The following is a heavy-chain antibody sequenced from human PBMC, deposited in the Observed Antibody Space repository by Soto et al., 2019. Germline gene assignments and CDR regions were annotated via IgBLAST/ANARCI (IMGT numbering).Heavy chain of an antibody. V-gene: IGHV3-23*01. CDR3: ARPGYSSGWYARAGFDY. D-gene: IGHD6-19*01. J-gene: IGHJ4*02. CDR1: GFTFSSYA. CDR2: ISGSGGST. Sequence: EVQLLESGGGLVQPGGSLRLSCAASGFTFSSYAMSWVRQAPGKGLEWVSAISGSGGSTYYADSVKGRFTISRDNSKNTLYLQMNSLRAEDTAVYYCARPGYSSGWYARAGFDYWGQGTLVTVSS.